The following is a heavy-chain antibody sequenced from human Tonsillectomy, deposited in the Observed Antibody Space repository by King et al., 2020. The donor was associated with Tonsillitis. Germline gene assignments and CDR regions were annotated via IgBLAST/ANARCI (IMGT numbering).Heavy chain of an antibody. CDR3: ARIRIAAAGGDY. V-gene: IGHV3-30*01. Sequence: VQLVESGGGVVQPGRSLRLSCAASGFTFSSYAMHWVRQAPGQGLEWVAGISYDGSNKYYADSVKGRFTISRDNSKNTLYLQMNSLRAEDTAVYYCARIRIAAAGGDYWGQGTLVTVSS. CDR2: ISYDGSNK. CDR1: GFTFSSYA. J-gene: IGHJ4*02. D-gene: IGHD6-13*01.